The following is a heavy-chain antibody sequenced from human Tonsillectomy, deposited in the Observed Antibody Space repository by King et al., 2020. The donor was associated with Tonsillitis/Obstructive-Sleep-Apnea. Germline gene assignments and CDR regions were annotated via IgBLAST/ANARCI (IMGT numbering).Heavy chain of an antibody. J-gene: IGHJ5*02. CDR1: GFTFSSYD. CDR3: ARERYYYDSSGQRTWFDP. V-gene: IGHV3-33*01. Sequence: VQLVESGGGVVQPGKSLRLSCAASGFTFSSYDMHWVRRAPGKGLEWVAVIWYDGSNKYYADSVKGRFTISRDNSKNTLYLQMNSLRAEDTAVYYCARERYYYDSSGQRTWFDPWGQGTLVTVSS. D-gene: IGHD3-22*01. CDR2: IWYDGSNK.